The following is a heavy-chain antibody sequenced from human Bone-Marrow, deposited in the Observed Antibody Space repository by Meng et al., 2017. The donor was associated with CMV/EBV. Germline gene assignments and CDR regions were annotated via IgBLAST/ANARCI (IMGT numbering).Heavy chain of an antibody. Sequence: SCKGSGYSVTRYWISWVRQMPGKGLEWMGRIDPGDSYTNYSPSFQGHVTISVDKSSSTAYLQWSSLKASDTAMYYCARHGLTTVGDFWGQGTLVTVSS. D-gene: IGHD4-23*01. CDR3: ARHGLTTVGDF. CDR2: IDPGDSYT. CDR1: GYSVTRYW. V-gene: IGHV5-10-1*01. J-gene: IGHJ4*02.